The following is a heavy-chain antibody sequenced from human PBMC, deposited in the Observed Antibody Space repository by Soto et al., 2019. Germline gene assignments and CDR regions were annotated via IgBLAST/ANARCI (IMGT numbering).Heavy chain of an antibody. CDR3: AKEDILLVPAAMAGGLDY. V-gene: IGHV3-30*18. CDR1: GFTFSSYG. Sequence: QVQLVESGGGVFQPGRSLRLSCAASGFTFSSYGMHWVRKAPGTGLEWVAVISYDGSNKYYADCVKGILTISSENSKNTLYLQMNSMRAEATAVYYCAKEDILLVPAAMAGGLDYWGQGTLVTVSS. J-gene: IGHJ4*02. D-gene: IGHD2-2*01. CDR2: ISYDGSNK.